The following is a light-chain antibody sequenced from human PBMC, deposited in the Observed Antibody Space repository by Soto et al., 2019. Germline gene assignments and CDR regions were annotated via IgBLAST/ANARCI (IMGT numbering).Light chain of an antibody. J-gene: IGKJ1*01. V-gene: IGKV1-5*03. Sequence: DIQMTQSPSTLSASVGDRVTITCRASQYIHNYLAWYQQKPGEAPKLLIYEAANLESWLPSRFSGSGTGTEFTLTISSLQPDDFATYYCQQSNNYPWTFGQGTRVEI. CDR1: QYIHNY. CDR3: QQSNNYPWT. CDR2: EAA.